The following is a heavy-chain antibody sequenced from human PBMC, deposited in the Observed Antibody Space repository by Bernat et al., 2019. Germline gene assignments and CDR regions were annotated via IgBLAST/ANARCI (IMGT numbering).Heavy chain of an antibody. Sequence: QVQLQQWGAGLLKPSETLSLTCAVYGGSFSGYYWSWIRQPPGKGLEWIGEINHSGSTNYNPPLKSRVTISVDTSKNQFSLKLSSVTAADTAVYYCARGPIYGILTGYPLDYWGQGTLVTVSS. CDR3: ARGPIYGILTGYPLDY. D-gene: IGHD3-9*01. J-gene: IGHJ4*02. CDR2: INHSGST. V-gene: IGHV4-34*01. CDR1: GGSFSGYY.